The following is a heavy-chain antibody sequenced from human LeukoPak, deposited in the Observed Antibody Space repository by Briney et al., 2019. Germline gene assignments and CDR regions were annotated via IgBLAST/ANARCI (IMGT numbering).Heavy chain of an antibody. CDR2: IIPIFGTA. J-gene: IGHJ6*02. Sequence: SVKVSCKASGNSISNYAVSWVRQAPGQGLEWMGGIIPIFGTADCAQKFQGRVTITADQSTSTTYMALSSLKPEDTATYYCTTRACHAGGCSSSFYYYYGLHFWGQGTTVSVSS. CDR1: GNSISNYA. V-gene: IGHV1-69*13. D-gene: IGHD3-16*01. CDR3: TTRACHAGGCSSSFYYYYGLHF.